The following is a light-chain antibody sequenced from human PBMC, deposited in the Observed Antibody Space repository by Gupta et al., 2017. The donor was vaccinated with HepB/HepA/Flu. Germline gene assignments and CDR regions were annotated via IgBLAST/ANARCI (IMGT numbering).Light chain of an antibody. V-gene: IGLV2-8*01. CDR2: EVS. CDR3: NADAVSNKGV. CDR1: SSDVGGYNY. J-gene: IGLJ1*01. Sequence: QSALPQPPSASGSPRQSVTISFTGTSSDVGGYNYVYWYQQHPGKAPNLMVYEVSKRAAGVPVRFSGSKSGNTASLTFSVRKAEDEADYYCNADAVSNKGVFGNGTKSTVL.